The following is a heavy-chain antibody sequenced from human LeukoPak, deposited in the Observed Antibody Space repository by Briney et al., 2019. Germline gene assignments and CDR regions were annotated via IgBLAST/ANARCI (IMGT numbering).Heavy chain of an antibody. J-gene: IGHJ4*02. CDR2: INHSGST. CDR3: ARGYSSGWFYY. D-gene: IGHD6-19*01. CDR1: GGSISSYY. Sequence: PSETLSLTYTVSGGSISSYYWSWIRQPPGKGLEWIGEINHSGSTNYNPSLKSRVTISVDTSKNQFSLKLSSVAAADTAVYYCARGYSSGWFYYWGQGTLVTVSS. V-gene: IGHV4-34*01.